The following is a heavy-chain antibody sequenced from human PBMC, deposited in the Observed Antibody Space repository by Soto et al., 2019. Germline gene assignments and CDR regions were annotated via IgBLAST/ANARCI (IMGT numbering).Heavy chain of an antibody. CDR3: ARDNYDILTGYSTYYYYYYGMDV. CDR1: GFTFSSYS. V-gene: IGHV3-48*02. J-gene: IGHJ6*02. D-gene: IGHD3-9*01. CDR2: ISSSSSTI. Sequence: GGSLRLSCAASGFTFSSYSMNWVRQAPGKGLEWVSYISSSSSTIYYADSVKGRFTISRDNAKNSLYLQMNSLRDEDTAVYYCARDNYDILTGYSTYYYYYYGMDVWGQGTTVTVSS.